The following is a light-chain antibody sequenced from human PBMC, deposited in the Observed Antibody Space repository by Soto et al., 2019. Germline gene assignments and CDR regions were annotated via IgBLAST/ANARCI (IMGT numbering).Light chain of an antibody. V-gene: IGKV1-33*01. J-gene: IGKJ5*01. Sequence: DTQMTGFPSRMPRLLRDRVTMTCQASQDISNYLNWYQQKLGEAPKLLIYDASNLETGVPSRFSGSGSGTDFTFTISSLQPEDVATYYCQQYSHPLTFGQGTRLEIK. CDR1: QDISNY. CDR3: QQYSHPLT. CDR2: DAS.